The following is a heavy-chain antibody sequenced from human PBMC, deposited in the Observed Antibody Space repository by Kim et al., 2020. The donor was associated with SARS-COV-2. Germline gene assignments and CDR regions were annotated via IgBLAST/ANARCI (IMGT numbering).Heavy chain of an antibody. V-gene: IGHV4-39*01. CDR2: T. J-gene: IGHJ4*02. CDR3: TYYDFWRFDY. Sequence: TYYNPSLKSRVTISVDTSKNQFSLKLSSVTAADTAVYYCTYYDFWRFDYWGQGTLVTVSS. D-gene: IGHD3-3*01.